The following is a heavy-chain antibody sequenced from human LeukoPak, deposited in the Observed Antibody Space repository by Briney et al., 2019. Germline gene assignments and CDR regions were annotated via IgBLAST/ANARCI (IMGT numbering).Heavy chain of an antibody. J-gene: IGHJ4*02. CDR2: ISGSGGST. V-gene: IGHV3-23*01. Sequence: PGGSLRLSCAASGLTFSSYAMSWVRQAPGKGLEWVSAISGSGGSTYYADSVKGRFTISRDNSKNTLYLQMNRLRAEDTAVYYCAKDSANGSIPDYWGQGTLVTVSS. CDR1: GLTFSSYA. CDR3: AKDSANGSIPDY. D-gene: IGHD3-10*01.